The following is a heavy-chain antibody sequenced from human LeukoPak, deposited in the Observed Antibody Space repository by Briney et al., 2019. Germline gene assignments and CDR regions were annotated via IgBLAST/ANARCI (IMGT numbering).Heavy chain of an antibody. V-gene: IGHV3-23*01. J-gene: IGHJ4*02. D-gene: IGHD6-13*01. CDR2: ISGSDGST. Sequence: GGSLRLSWAAAGFTFSSSAMTWVRQAPGKGLEWVSAISGSDGSTYYADSVKGRFTISRDNSKNTLYLQMNSLKTEDTAVYYCTTGIAPAVSFYWGQGTLVTVSS. CDR1: GFTFSSSA. CDR3: TTGIAPAVSFY.